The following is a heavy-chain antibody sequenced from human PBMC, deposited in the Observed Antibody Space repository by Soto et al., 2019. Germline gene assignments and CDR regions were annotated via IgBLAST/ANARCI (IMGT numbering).Heavy chain of an antibody. D-gene: IGHD3-9*01. J-gene: IGHJ4*02. V-gene: IGHV1-18*01. CDR3: ARDPFLHITISSPYYFDY. Sequence: ASVKVSCKASGYTFTSYGISWVRQAPGQGLEWMGWISAYNGNTNYAQKLQGRVTMTTDTSTSTAYMELRSLRSDDTAVYYCARDPFLHITISSPYYFDYWGQGTLVTVSS. CDR2: ISAYNGNT. CDR1: GYTFTSYG.